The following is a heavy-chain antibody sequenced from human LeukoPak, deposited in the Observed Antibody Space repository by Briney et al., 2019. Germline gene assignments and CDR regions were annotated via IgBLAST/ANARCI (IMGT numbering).Heavy chain of an antibody. J-gene: IGHJ4*02. Sequence: GGSLRLSCAASGFTFSSYEMNWVRQAPGKGLEWVSYIGTSGSTKHYADSVKGRFTISRDNAKDSLYLQMNSLRAEDTAVYYCARILWVQPSGDYWGQGTLVTVSS. V-gene: IGHV3-48*03. CDR3: ARILWVQPSGDY. CDR2: IGTSGSTK. D-gene: IGHD5-18*01. CDR1: GFTFSSYE.